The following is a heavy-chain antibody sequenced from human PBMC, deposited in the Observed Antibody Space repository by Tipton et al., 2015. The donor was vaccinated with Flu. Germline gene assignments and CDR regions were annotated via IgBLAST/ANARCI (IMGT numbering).Heavy chain of an antibody. V-gene: IGHV3-7*01. J-gene: IGHJ4*02. CDR1: GFTFSGYW. CDR3: ARLWVSSGWSYFDY. Sequence: SLRLSCAASGFTFSGYWLSWVRQAPGKGLEWVANIKQDGNENNVADSVKGRFTISRDNARDLVYLQMNSLRAEDTAVYYCARLWVSSGWSYFDYWGQGALVTVSS. D-gene: IGHD6-19*01. CDR2: IKQDGNEN.